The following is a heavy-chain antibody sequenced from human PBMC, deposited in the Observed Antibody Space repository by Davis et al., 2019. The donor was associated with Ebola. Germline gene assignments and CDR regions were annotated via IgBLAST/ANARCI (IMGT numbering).Heavy chain of an antibody. V-gene: IGHV4-31*02. J-gene: IGHJ4*02. D-gene: IGHD3-3*01. CDR2: IYYSGST. CDR3: ARENGDFWSGYYDY. Sequence: MPSETLSLTCAVYGGSFSSYYWSWIRQHPGKGLEWIRYIYYSGSTYYNPSLKSRVTISVDTSKNQFSLKLSSVTAADTAVYYCARENGDFWSGYYDYWGQGTLVTVSS. CDR1: GGSFSSYY.